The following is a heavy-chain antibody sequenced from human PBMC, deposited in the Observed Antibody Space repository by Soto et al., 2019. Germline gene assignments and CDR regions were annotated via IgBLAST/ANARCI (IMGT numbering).Heavy chain of an antibody. V-gene: IGHV1-18*01. Sequence: QGQLVQSAVEVKEPGASVKVSCKASGYTFFDYGIGWVRQAPGQGLEWMGWITVNSGNTNYPQKFQGRVTMTTDTSTSTAYMELRSLTSDDTAVYYCGRGLGGGWYYFGYWGPGTLVTVSS. CDR3: GRGLGGGWYYFGY. D-gene: IGHD6-19*01. CDR1: GYTFFDYG. CDR2: ITVNSGNT. J-gene: IGHJ4*02.